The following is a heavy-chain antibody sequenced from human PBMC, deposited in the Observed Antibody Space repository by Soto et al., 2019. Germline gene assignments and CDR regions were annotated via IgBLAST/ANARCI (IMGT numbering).Heavy chain of an antibody. CDR1: GGSFSGYY. V-gene: IGHV4-34*01. CDR2: INHSGST. Sequence: PSETLSLTCAVYGGSFSGYYWSWIRQPPGKGLEWIGEINHSGSTNYNPSLKSRVTISVDTSKNQFSLKLSSVTAVDTAVYYCARGVSSSGYYFSSGYYYGMDVWGQGTTVTVSS. D-gene: IGHD3-22*01. J-gene: IGHJ6*02. CDR3: ARGVSSSGYYFSSGYYYGMDV.